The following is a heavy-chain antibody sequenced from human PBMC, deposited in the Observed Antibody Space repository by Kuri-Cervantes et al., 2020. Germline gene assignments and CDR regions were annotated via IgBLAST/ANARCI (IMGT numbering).Heavy chain of an antibody. CDR3: ARSLLSRGNV. J-gene: IGHJ6*04. CDR1: GGSFSGYY. Sequence: SETLSLTCAVYGGSFSGYYWSWIRQPPGKGLEWIGEINHSGSTNYNPSLKSRVTISVDTSKNQFSLKLSSVTAADTAVYYCARSLLSRGNVWGKGTTVTVSS. V-gene: IGHV4-34*01. CDR2: INHSGST.